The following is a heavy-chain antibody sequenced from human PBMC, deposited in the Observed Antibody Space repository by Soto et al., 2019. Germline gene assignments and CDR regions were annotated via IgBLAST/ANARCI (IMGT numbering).Heavy chain of an antibody. D-gene: IGHD4-17*01. Sequence: QVQLQESGPGLVKPSETLSLTCTVSGGSISSYYWSWIRQPPGKGLEWIGYIYYSGSTNYNPSLKSRVTIAVDPSKTRLSLTQRSVAPADPAVYYCARDTRSTVDTRVEAFALGGQGTMVTVSS. CDR2: IYYSGST. CDR3: ARDTRSTVDTRVEAFAL. V-gene: IGHV4-59*01. J-gene: IGHJ3*01. CDR1: GGSISSYY.